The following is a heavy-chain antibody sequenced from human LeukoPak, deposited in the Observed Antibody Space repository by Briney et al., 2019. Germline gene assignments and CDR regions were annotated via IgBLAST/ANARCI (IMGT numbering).Heavy chain of an antibody. CDR2: IYTTGAT. V-gene: IGHV4-4*07. D-gene: IGHD3-22*01. CDR3: ARDAYYYDSSGFYLVDY. J-gene: IGHJ4*02. CDR1: SGSINSYY. Sequence: KPSETLSLTCTVSSGSINSYYWGWVRQPPGKGLEWIGRIYTTGATQYNPSLKSRVTMSVDTSTNQFSLNLRSMTAADTAVYYCARDAYYYDSSGFYLVDYWGQGTVVTVSS.